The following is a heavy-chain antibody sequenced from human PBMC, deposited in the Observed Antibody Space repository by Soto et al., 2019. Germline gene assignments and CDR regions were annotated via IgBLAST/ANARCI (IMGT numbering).Heavy chain of an antibody. Sequence: GPLRLSCVASVFTFSTHAMSWVRQGPGKGLEWVSTFSGSGGNIYYGESVKGRFTISRDDPKNTLYLDMNSLRVEDTAVYYCAKDPPWTVGPLAMDVWGQGTTVTVSS. V-gene: IGHV3-23*01. J-gene: IGHJ6*02. CDR1: VFTFSTHA. CDR2: FSGSGGNI. D-gene: IGHD2-2*01. CDR3: AKDPPWTVGPLAMDV.